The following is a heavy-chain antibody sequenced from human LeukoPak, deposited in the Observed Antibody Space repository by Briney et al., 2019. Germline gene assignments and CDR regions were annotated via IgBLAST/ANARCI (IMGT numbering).Heavy chain of an antibody. CDR2: ISGDGGRT. D-gene: IGHD6-19*01. CDR3: AKLYSSGWLGLSS. V-gene: IGHV3-23*01. CDR1: GFAFSNHA. Sequence: GRSLRLSCAASGFAFSNHAMSWVRQAPGKGLEWVSGISGDGGRTWYADSVKGRFTISRDNSKNTLYLQMSSLRDEDTAVYYCAKLYSSGWLGLSSWGQGTLVTVSS. J-gene: IGHJ5*02.